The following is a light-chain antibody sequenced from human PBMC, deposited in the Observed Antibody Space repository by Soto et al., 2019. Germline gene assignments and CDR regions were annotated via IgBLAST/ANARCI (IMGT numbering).Light chain of an antibody. CDR2: SAS. V-gene: IGKV1-9*01. J-gene: IGKJ5*01. CDR3: QQYHNWPLIT. Sequence: DIQLPQSPSVLSASVGDPVTITCRASQALSNYLAWYQQKPGKAPDLLIYSASTLQSGVPSRFSGSGSETEFSLTIRALQPEDFAVYYCQQYHNWPLITFGQGTRLEIK. CDR1: QALSNY.